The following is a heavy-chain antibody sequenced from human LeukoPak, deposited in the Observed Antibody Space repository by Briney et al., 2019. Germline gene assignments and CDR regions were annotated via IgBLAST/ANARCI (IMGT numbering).Heavy chain of an antibody. D-gene: IGHD3-22*01. CDR3: ATTYYYDSSGYSPFSFDY. V-gene: IGHV4-39*01. Sequence: SETLSLTCTVSGGSISSSSYYWGWIRQPPGKGLEWIGSIYYSGSTYYNPSLKSRVTISVDTSKNQFSLKLSSVTAADTAVYYCATTYYYDSSGYSPFSFDYWGQGTLVTVSS. CDR2: IYYSGST. J-gene: IGHJ4*02. CDR1: GGSISSSSYY.